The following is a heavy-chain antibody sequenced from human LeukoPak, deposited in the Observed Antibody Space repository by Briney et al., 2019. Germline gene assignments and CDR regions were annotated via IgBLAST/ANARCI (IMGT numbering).Heavy chain of an antibody. J-gene: IGHJ4*02. CDR3: ARGSGSYRAPFDY. D-gene: IGHD1-26*01. V-gene: IGHV4-4*02. CDR1: GGSISSSNW. Sequence: PSGTLSLTCAVSGGSISSSNWWSWVRQPPGKGLEWIGEIYHSGSTNYNPSLKSRVTISVDTSKNQFSLKLSSVTAADTAVYYCARGSGSYRAPFDYWGQGTLVTVSS. CDR2: IYHSGST.